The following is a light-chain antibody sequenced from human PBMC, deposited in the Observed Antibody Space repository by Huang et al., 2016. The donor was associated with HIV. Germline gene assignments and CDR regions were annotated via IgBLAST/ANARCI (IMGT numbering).Light chain of an antibody. CDR3: QQYNNWPPLLT. CDR2: GAS. CDR1: QSINNN. V-gene: IGKV3-15*01. J-gene: IGKJ4*01. Sequence: IVLTQSPATLSLSPGERVALSCRATQSINNNLAWYQQKRGQSPRLLIYGASTRATGIPARFRGSGSGTEFTLTISSLQSEDFAVYYCQQYNNWPPLLTFGGGTKVEIK.